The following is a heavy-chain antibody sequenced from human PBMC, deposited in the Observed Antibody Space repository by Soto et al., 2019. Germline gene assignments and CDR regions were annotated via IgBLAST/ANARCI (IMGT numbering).Heavy chain of an antibody. V-gene: IGHV1-69*12. J-gene: IGHJ3*02. CDR1: GVTFSSYP. CDR3: ARLTIVRGLTQDAFDI. D-gene: IGHD3-10*01. Sequence: QVQLVQSGAEVKKPGSSVKVSCKASGVTFSSYPIRWVRQVPGQGLEWMGGSIPVFGATDHAQKFQGRVTITADESTSTAYMELNNTAVCYCARLTIVRGLTQDAFDIWGRGTVVTVSS. CDR2: SIPVFGAT.